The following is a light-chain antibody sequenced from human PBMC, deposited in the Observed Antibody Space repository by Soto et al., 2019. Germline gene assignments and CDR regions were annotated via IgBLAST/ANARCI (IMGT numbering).Light chain of an antibody. CDR1: QSVSNNY. CDR2: GAS. Sequence: EILLTQYPGTLSLSPGERATLSCRASQSVSNNYLAWYQQKPGQAPRLLIYGASNRATGIPDRLSGSGSGTEFTLTISRMEPEDSAVYYCQQYGSSGTFGQGTKVDIK. V-gene: IGKV3-20*01. J-gene: IGKJ1*01. CDR3: QQYGSSGT.